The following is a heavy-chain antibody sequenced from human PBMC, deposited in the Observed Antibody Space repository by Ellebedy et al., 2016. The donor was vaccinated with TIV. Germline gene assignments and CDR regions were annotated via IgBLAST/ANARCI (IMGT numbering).Heavy chain of an antibody. CDR2: FGVSGDST. CDR3: ARGRSGTYIHHAFDY. J-gene: IGHJ4*02. Sequence: GESLKIYCAASGFTFRSYAMSWVRQAQGKGLEWVSGFGVSGDSTYYVDSVKGRFTISRDNSKNTLYLQMNSLRAEDTAIYYCARGRSGTYIHHAFDYWGQGTLVTVSS. V-gene: IGHV3-23*01. CDR1: GFTFRSYA. D-gene: IGHD1-14*01.